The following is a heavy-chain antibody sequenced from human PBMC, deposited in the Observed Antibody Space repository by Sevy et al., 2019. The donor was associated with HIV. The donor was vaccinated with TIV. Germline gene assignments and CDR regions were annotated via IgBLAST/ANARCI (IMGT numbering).Heavy chain of an antibody. J-gene: IGHJ5*02. D-gene: IGHD2-2*01. V-gene: IGHV1-18*01. Sequence: ASVKVSCKASGYTFTSYGISWVRQAPGQGLEWMGWISAYNGNTNYAQMLQGRVTMTTDTSTSTAYMELRSLRSDDTAVYYCARHADNIVVVPAAHSPNWFDPWGQGTLVTVSS. CDR3: ARHADNIVVVPAAHSPNWFDP. CDR1: GYTFTSYG. CDR2: ISAYNGNT.